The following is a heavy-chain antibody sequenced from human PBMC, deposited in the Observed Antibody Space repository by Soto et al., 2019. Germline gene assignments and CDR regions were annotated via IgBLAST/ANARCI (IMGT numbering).Heavy chain of an antibody. CDR3: ARVVVRGKYAFDI. D-gene: IGHD2-15*01. CDR2: IYYSGST. V-gene: IGHV4-39*01. J-gene: IGHJ3*02. Sequence: QLQLQESGPGLVKPSETLSLTCTVSGGSISSSSYYWGWIRQPPGKGLEWIGSIYYSGSTYYNPSLKSRVTISVDTSKNQFSLKLSSVTAADTAVYYCARVVVRGKYAFDIWGQGTMVTVSS. CDR1: GGSISSSSYY.